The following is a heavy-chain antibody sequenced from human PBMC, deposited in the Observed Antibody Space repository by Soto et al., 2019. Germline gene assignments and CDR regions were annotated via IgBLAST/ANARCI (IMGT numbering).Heavy chain of an antibody. J-gene: IGHJ4*02. CDR2: IWYDGSNK. CDR1: GFTFSSYG. CDR3: ARDFLPEPYYYDSSGYYYYFDY. Sequence: PGGSLRLSCAASGFTFSSYGMHWVRQAPGKGLEWVAVIWYDGSNKYYADSVKGRFTISRDNSKNTLYLQMNSLRAEDTAVYYCARDFLPEPYYYDSSGYYYYFDYWGQGTLVTVSS. D-gene: IGHD3-22*01. V-gene: IGHV3-33*01.